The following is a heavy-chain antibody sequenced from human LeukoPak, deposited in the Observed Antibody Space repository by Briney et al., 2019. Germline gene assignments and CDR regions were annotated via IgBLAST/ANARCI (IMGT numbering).Heavy chain of an antibody. CDR3: VRSAFLTTEFYFDY. Sequence: GGSLRLSCAASGFTFSRYWRHWVRQAPGKGLVWVSRINTDGRTITYADSVKGRFTISRDNAKNTLYLQMNSLRAEDTAVYYCVRSAFLTTEFYFDYWGHGTLVTVSS. CDR2: INTDGRTI. V-gene: IGHV3-74*01. D-gene: IGHD4-11*01. CDR1: GFTFSRYW. J-gene: IGHJ4*01.